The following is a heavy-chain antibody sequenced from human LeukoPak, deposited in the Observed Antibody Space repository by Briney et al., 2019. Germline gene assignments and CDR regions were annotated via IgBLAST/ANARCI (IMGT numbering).Heavy chain of an antibody. CDR1: GYTFTGYY. V-gene: IGHV1-2*02. CDR3: ARDWDIVVVVAATPLYAFDI. Sequence: GASVKVSCKASGYTFTGYYMHWVRQAPGQGLEWMGWINPNSGGTNYAQKFQGRVTMTRDTSISTAYMELSRLRSDDTAVYYCARDWDIVVVVAATPLYAFDIWGQGTMVTVSS. D-gene: IGHD2-15*01. J-gene: IGHJ3*02. CDR2: INPNSGGT.